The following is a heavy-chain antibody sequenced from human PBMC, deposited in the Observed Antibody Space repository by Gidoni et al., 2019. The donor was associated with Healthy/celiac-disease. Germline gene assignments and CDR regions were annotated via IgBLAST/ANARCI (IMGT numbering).Heavy chain of an antibody. J-gene: IGHJ5*02. Sequence: EVQLLESGGGLVQPGGSLRLSCAASGFTLSSYAMSWVRQAPGKGLEWVSAISGSGGSTYYADSVKGRFTISRDNSKNTLYLQMNSLRAEDTAVYYCAKGESVVAGPQNWFDPWGQGTLVTVSS. D-gene: IGHD6-19*01. CDR3: AKGESVVAGPQNWFDP. CDR2: ISGSGGST. V-gene: IGHV3-23*01. CDR1: GFTLSSYA.